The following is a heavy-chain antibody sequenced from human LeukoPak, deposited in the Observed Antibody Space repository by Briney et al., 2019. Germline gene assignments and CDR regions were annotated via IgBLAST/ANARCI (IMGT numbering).Heavy chain of an antibody. J-gene: IGHJ4*02. CDR3: ANSVGFDY. Sequence: PGRSLRLSCAASRFTFSSYGMHWVRQAPGKGLEWVAVISYDGSNKYYEDSVKGRFTISRDNSKNTLYLQMNSLRAEDTAVYHCANSVGFDYWGQGTRVTVSS. CDR2: ISYDGSNK. V-gene: IGHV3-30*18. D-gene: IGHD2-15*01. CDR1: RFTFSSYG.